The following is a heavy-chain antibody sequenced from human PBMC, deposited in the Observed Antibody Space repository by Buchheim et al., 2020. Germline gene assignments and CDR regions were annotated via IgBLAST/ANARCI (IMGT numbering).Heavy chain of an antibody. J-gene: IGHJ4*02. Sequence: QVQLVESGGGVVQPGRSLRLSCAASGFTFSSYGMHWVRQAPGKGLEWVAVIRYDGSNKYYADSVKGRFTISRDNSKNTLYLQMNSLRAEDTAVYYCARDRGIYYGSGSYIGLWGQGTL. V-gene: IGHV3-33*01. CDR1: GFTFSSYG. D-gene: IGHD3-10*01. CDR3: ARDRGIYYGSGSYIGL. CDR2: IRYDGSNK.